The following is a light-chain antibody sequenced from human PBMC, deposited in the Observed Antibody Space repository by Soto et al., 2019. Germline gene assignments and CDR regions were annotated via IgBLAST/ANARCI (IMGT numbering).Light chain of an antibody. CDR3: HQSYDTPLT. CDR2: AAS. V-gene: IGKV1-39*01. J-gene: IGKJ4*01. Sequence: DIQMTQSPPSLSASVGDRVTITCRASQNIRTYLNWYQQKPGKAPKLLIYAASTLQSGVPSRFRGSGSETDFTLTISSLQPEDFATYYCHQSYDTPLTFGGGTKVDIK. CDR1: QNIRTY.